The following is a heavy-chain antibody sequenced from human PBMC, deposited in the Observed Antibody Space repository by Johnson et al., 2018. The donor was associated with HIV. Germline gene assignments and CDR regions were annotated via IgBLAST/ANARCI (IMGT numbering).Heavy chain of an antibody. CDR3: ARDTYYYDTSGYLTRPRAFDI. CDR2: ISGSGGTM. D-gene: IGHD3-22*01. CDR1: GFTFHDSY. Sequence: QVQLVESGGGLVKPGGSLRLSCAASGFTFHDSYMSWIRQAPGKGLEWISYISGSGGTMYSADSVKGRFTISRNNAKNSLYLQMNSLRAEDTALYYCARDTYYYDTSGYLTRPRAFDIWGQGTVVTVSS. J-gene: IGHJ3*02. V-gene: IGHV3-11*01.